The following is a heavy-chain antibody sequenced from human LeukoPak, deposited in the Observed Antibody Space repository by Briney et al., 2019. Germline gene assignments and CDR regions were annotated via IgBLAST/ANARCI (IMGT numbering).Heavy chain of an antibody. J-gene: IGHJ3*02. CDR2: INWNSGNI. V-gene: IGHV3-9*01. CDR3: AKDMVRGVIYAFDI. Sequence: PGGSLRLSCAASGFTFSSYAMNWVRQAPGKGLEWVSGINWNSGNIGYADSVKGRFTISRDNAKNSLYLQMNSLRAEDTALYYCAKDMVRGVIYAFDIWGQGTMVTVSS. CDR1: GFTFSSYA. D-gene: IGHD3-10*01.